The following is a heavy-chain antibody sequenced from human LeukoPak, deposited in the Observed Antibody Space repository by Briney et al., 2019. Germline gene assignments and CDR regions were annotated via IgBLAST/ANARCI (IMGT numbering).Heavy chain of an antibody. CDR3: ASRGSSSSPLYGYYYYYMDV. D-gene: IGHD6-6*01. Sequence: GASVKVSCKASGYTFTGYYMHWVRQAPGQGLEWMGWINPNSGGTNYAQKFQGRVTMTRDTSISTAYMELSRLRSDDTAVYYCASRGSSSSPLYGYYYYYMDVWGKGTTVTVSS. J-gene: IGHJ6*03. CDR1: GYTFTGYY. CDR2: INPNSGGT. V-gene: IGHV1-2*02.